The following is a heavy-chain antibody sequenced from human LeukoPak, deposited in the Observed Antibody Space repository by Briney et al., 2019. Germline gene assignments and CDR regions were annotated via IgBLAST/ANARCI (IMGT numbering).Heavy chain of an antibody. CDR1: GYTFTGYY. J-gene: IGHJ6*03. V-gene: IGHV1-2*02. CDR2: INPNSGGT. D-gene: IGHD3-10*01. CDR3: ARGLPHGSGSYVHYYYYMDV. Sequence: GASVKVSCKASGYTFTGYYMHWVRQAPGQGLEWMGWINPNSGGTNYAQKFQGRVTMTRDTSISTAYMELSRLRSDDTAVYYCARGLPHGSGSYVHYYYYMDVWGKGTTVTISS.